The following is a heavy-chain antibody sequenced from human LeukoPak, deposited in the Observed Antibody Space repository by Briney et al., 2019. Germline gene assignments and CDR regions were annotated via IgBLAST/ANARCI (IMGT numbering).Heavy chain of an antibody. D-gene: IGHD3-9*01. CDR2: IYYSGST. CDR1: GGSISSHY. J-gene: IGHJ4*02. V-gene: IGHV4-59*11. CDR3: ARGSGYYDILTGYSVGLDY. Sequence: SETLSLTCTVSGGSISSHYWSWIRQPPGKRLEWIGYIYYSGSTNYNPSLKSRVTISVDTSKNQFSLKLSSVTAADTAVYYCARGSGYYDILTGYSVGLDYWGQGTLVTVSS.